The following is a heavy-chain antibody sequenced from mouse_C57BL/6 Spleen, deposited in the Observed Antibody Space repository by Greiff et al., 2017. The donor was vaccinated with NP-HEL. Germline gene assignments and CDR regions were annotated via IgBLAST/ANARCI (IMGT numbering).Heavy chain of an antibody. CDR1: GFTFSSYA. V-gene: IGHV5-4*03. CDR3: ASPIYFDYYGFAF. D-gene: IGHD2-4*01. CDR2: ISDGGSYT. J-gene: IGHJ3*01. Sequence: EVKLMESGGGLVKPGGSLKLSCAASGFTFSSYAMSWVRQTPEKRLEWVATISDGGSYTYYPDNVKGRFPISRDNAKNNLYLQMIHLKSEDTAMYYCASPIYFDYYGFAFWGQGTLVTVSA.